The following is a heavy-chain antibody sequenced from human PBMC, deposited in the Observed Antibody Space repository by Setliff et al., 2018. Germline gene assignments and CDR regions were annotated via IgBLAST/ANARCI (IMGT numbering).Heavy chain of an antibody. CDR1: GGSLSGSLRGYAVF. J-gene: IGHJ6*03. CDR2: AHYNGDT. D-gene: IGHD3-10*01. Sequence: PSETLSLTCTVSGGSLSGSLRGYAVFWGWIRQSPGKELEWIGSAHYNGDTYYNPSLKSQVTMSVDTSRNQFSLHLISVTAADTAVDYCARHVGSRSRGYNYYYYYMDVWGKGTTVTVSS. V-gene: IGHV4-39*01. CDR3: ARHVGSRSRGYNYYYYYMDV.